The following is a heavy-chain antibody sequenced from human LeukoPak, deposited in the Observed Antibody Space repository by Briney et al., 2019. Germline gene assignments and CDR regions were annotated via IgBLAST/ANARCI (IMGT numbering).Heavy chain of an antibody. J-gene: IGHJ2*01. V-gene: IGHV4-31*03. CDR3: ARKAAVTTGWYFDL. D-gene: IGHD4-17*01. CDR1: GGSISSGGYY. Sequence: PSQTLSLTCTVSGGSISSGGYYWSWIRQHPGKGLEWIGYIYYSGSTYYNPSLKSRVTISVDTSKNQFSLKLSSVTAADTAVYYCARKAAVTTGWYFDLWGRGTLVTVSS. CDR2: IYYSGST.